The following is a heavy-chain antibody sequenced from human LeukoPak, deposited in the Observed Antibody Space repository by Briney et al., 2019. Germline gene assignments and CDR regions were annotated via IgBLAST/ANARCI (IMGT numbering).Heavy chain of an antibody. V-gene: IGHV1-46*01. CDR2: INPSGGRT. J-gene: IGHJ4*02. D-gene: IGHD1-26*01. Sequence: ASVKVSCKASGYTFPSYYMHWVRQAPGQGLEWMGIINPSGGRTRYVQKFKGRVTMTRDTSTSTVYMALSSLRSDDTAVFYCARSVVGANVDYWGQGTLVTVSS. CDR3: ARSVVGANVDY. CDR1: GYTFPSYY.